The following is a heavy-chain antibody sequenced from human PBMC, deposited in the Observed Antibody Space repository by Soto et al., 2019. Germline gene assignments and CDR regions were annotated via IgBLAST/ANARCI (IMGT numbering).Heavy chain of an antibody. CDR2: ISYDGSNK. J-gene: IGHJ4*02. CDR1: GFTFSSYA. CDR3: ARTGLELLPGWFNDY. V-gene: IGHV3-30-3*01. Sequence: GGSLRLSCAASGFTFSSYAMHWVRQAPGKGLEWVAVISYDGSNKYYADSVKGRFTISRDNSKNTLYLQMNSLRAEDTAVYYCARTGLELLPGWFNDYWGQGTLVTVSS. D-gene: IGHD1-7*01.